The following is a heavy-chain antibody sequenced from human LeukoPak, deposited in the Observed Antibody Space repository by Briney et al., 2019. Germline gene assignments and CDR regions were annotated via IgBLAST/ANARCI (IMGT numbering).Heavy chain of an antibody. D-gene: IGHD3-10*01. CDR2: MNPNSGNT. CDR1: GYTFTSYD. Sequence: ASVKVSCKASGYTFTSYDINWVRQATGQGLEWMGWMNPNSGNTGYAQKFQGRVTITRNTSISTAYMELSSLRSEDTAVYYCARGQNYYGSGSGDYFDYWGQGTLVTVSS. V-gene: IGHV1-8*03. CDR3: ARGQNYYGSGSGDYFDY. J-gene: IGHJ4*02.